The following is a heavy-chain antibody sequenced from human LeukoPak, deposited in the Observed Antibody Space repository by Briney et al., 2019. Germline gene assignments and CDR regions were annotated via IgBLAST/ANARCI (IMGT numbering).Heavy chain of an antibody. Sequence: PSETLSLTCTVSGGSISGSNWWSWVRQPPGKGLEWIGEIYHSGSTNYNPSLKSRVTISVDKSKNQFSLKLSSVTAADTAVYYCARRYGWPYYFDYWGQGTLVTVSS. V-gene: IGHV4-4*02. J-gene: IGHJ4*02. D-gene: IGHD4-17*01. CDR3: ARRYGWPYYFDY. CDR1: GGSISGSNW. CDR2: IYHSGST.